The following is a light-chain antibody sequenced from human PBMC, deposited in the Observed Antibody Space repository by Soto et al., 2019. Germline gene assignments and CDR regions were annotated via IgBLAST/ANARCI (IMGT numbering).Light chain of an antibody. Sequence: QSALTQPASVSGSPGQSITISCTGTSSDVGSYNLVSWYQQHPGKAPKLMIYEGSKRPSGVSNRFSGSKSDNTASLTISGLQAEDEADYYCCSYAGSSTWVFGGGTQLTA. CDR3: CSYAGSSTWV. J-gene: IGLJ7*02. V-gene: IGLV2-23*01. CDR1: SSDVGSYNL. CDR2: EGS.